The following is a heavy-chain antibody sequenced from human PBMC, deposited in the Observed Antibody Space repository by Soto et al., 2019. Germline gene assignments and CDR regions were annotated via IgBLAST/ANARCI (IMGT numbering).Heavy chain of an antibody. CDR3: AIAIAVAGTHSDY. V-gene: IGHV3-23*01. D-gene: IGHD6-19*01. CDR2: ISGSGGST. CDR1: GFTFSSYA. J-gene: IGHJ4*02. Sequence: PGGSLRLSCAASGFTFSSYAMSWVRQAPGKGLEWVSAISGSGGSTYYADSVKGRFTISRDNSKNTLYLQMNSLRAEDTAVYYCAIAIAVAGTHSDYWGQGTLVTVSS.